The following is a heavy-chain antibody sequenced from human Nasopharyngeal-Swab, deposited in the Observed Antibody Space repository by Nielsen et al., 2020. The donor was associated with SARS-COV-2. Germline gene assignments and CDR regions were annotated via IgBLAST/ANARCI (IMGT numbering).Heavy chain of an antibody. Sequence: SETLSLTCTVSGASVSSSIYYWAWIRQPPGKGLEWIGYVHFLGSTDYNPSLKSRVTISLDTSNYQFSLRLSSVTAADTAVYYCARDSYRDAFDIWGQGTMATVSS. CDR1: GASVSSSIYY. CDR3: ARDSYRDAFDI. J-gene: IGHJ3*02. CDR2: VHFLGST. V-gene: IGHV4-61*01.